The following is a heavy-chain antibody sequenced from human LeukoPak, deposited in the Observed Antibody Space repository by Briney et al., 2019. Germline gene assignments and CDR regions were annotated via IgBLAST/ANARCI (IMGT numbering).Heavy chain of an antibody. Sequence: ASVKVSCKASGYTFTSYGISWVRQAPGQGLEWMGWISDYNGNTNYAQKLQGRVTMTTDTSTSTAYMELRSLRSDDTAVYYCAREPPVFVPAAIHLWGRGTLVTVSS. D-gene: IGHD2-2*02. CDR3: AREPPVFVPAAIHL. CDR1: GYTFTSYG. CDR2: ISDYNGNT. V-gene: IGHV1-18*01. J-gene: IGHJ5*02.